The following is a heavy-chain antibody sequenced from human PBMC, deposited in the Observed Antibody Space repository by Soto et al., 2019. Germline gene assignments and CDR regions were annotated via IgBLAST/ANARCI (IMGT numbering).Heavy chain of an antibody. J-gene: IGHJ4*02. D-gene: IGHD1-1*01. CDR2: ISAHNGNT. CDR1: GYGFTTYG. V-gene: IGHV1-18*01. Sequence: QVHLVQSGAEVKKPGASVKVSCKGSGYGFTTYGITWVRQAPGQGLEWMAWISAHNGNTNYAQKLXGXXXVTRXTXXXXAYMELRSLXXXXTAVYYCARGRYGDYWGQGALVTVSS. CDR3: ARGRYGDY.